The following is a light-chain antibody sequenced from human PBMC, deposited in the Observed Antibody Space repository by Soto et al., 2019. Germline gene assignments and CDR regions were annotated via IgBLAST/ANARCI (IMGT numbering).Light chain of an antibody. CDR2: GAS. Sequence: EIVLTQSPGTLSLSPGGRATLSCRASRSVSSSFLAWYQQKPGQATRLLIYGASSRATGMPDRFSGSGSGTDFTLTISRLDPADFAVYYCQQYGSSPPLTFGGGTKVEIK. J-gene: IGKJ4*01. CDR1: RSVSSSF. CDR3: QQYGSSPPLT. V-gene: IGKV3-20*01.